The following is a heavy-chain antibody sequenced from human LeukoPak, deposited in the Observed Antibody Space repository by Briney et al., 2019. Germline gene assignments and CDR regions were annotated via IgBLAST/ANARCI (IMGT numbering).Heavy chain of an antibody. CDR1: GFTFSSYS. D-gene: IGHD1-26*01. Sequence: GGSLRLSCAASGFTFSSYSMNWVCQAPGKGLEWVSSISTSSSYIHYADSVKGRFAISRDNAKNSLFLQMNSLRAEDTAVYYCAGSSGNYCESDYWGQGTLVTVSS. CDR2: ISTSSSYI. V-gene: IGHV3-21*01. CDR3: AGSSGNYCESDY. J-gene: IGHJ4*02.